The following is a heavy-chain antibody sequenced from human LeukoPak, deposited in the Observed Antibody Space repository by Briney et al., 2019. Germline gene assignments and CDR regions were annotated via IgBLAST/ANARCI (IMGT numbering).Heavy chain of an antibody. CDR2: IYTSGST. CDR3: ARDGTSSSSWFDAFDI. CDR1: GGSISSGSYY. D-gene: IGHD6-13*01. J-gene: IGHJ3*02. Sequence: PSQTLSLTCTVSGGSISSGSYYWSWIRQPAGKRLEWIGRIYTSGSTNYNPSFKSRVTISVDTSKNQFSLKLSSVTAADTTVYYCARDGTSSSSWFDAFDIWGQGTMVTVSS. V-gene: IGHV4-61*02.